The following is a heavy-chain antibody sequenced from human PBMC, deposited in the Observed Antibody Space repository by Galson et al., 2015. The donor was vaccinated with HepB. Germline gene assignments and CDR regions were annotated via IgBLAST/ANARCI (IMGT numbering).Heavy chain of an antibody. J-gene: IGHJ4*02. V-gene: IGHV3-30*18. Sequence: SLRLSCAASGFTFSSYGVHWVRQAPGKGLEWVAVISYDGSNKYYADSVKGRFTISRDNSKNTLYLQMNSLRAEDTAVYYCAKNTDTVTTYGCSFDYWGQGTLVTVSS. D-gene: IGHD4-17*01. CDR2: ISYDGSNK. CDR3: AKNTDTVTTYGCSFDY. CDR1: GFTFSSYG.